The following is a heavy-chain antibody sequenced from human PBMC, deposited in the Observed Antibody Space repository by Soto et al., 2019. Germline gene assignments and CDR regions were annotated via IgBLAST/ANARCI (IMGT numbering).Heavy chain of an antibody. D-gene: IGHD6-19*01. Sequence: QVQLQESGPGLVKPSETLSLTCTVSGGSISSYYWSWIRQPPGKGLEWIGYIYYSGSTNYNPSLNDRVTISGDTSNHASPLKLRSVTAADTAVYSCASDGGGWYHDWGQGTLVTVSS. CDR3: ASDGGGWYHD. V-gene: IGHV4-59*08. CDR1: GGSISSYY. J-gene: IGHJ4*02. CDR2: IYYSGST.